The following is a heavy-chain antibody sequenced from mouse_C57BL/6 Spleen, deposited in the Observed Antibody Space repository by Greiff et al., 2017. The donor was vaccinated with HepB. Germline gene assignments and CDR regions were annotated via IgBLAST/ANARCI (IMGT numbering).Heavy chain of an antibody. V-gene: IGHV5-6*01. CDR3: ARNDYAYYFDY. J-gene: IGHJ2*01. CDR2: ISSGGSYT. Sequence: VQRVESGGDLVKPGGSLKLSCAASGFTFSSYGMSWVRQTPDKRLEWVATISSGGSYTYYPDSVKGRFTISRDNAKNTLYLQMSSLKSEDTAMYYCARNDYAYYFDYWGQGTTLTVSS. CDR1: GFTFSSYG. D-gene: IGHD2-4*01.